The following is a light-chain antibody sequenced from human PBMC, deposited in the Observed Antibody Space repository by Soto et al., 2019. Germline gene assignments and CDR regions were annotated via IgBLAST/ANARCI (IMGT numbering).Light chain of an antibody. CDR1: SSDLGNHNL. Sequence: QSALTQPASVSGSPGQSITISCTGTSSDLGNHNLVSWYQQYPGKAPTLMIYEASQRPSGVSDRFSASKSGNTASLTISGLQADDEADYYCCSSSGVTTWIFGGGTKLTVL. J-gene: IGLJ3*02. CDR3: CSSSGVTTWI. CDR2: EAS. V-gene: IGLV2-23*01.